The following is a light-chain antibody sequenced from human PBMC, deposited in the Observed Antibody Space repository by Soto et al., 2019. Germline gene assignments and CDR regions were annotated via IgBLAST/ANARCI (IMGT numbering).Light chain of an antibody. CDR3: HQYGRSPYT. Sequence: IVMTQSPATLSVSPGERATLSCRASQSVGSNLAWYQQKPDQAPRLLIYGASTRATGIPARFSGSGSGTDFTLTITRLEPEDFAVYYCHQYGRSPYTFGQGTKLEIK. V-gene: IGKV3-15*01. CDR2: GAS. CDR1: QSVGSN. J-gene: IGKJ2*01.